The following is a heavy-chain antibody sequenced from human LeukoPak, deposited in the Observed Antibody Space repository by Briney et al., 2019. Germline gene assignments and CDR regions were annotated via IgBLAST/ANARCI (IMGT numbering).Heavy chain of an antibody. J-gene: IGHJ4*02. Sequence: SVKVSCKASGGTFSSYAISWVRQAPGQGLEWMGGIIPIFGTANYAQKFQSRATITTDESTSTAYMELSSLRSEDTAVYYCARGARSGYDSPVDYWGQGTLVTVSS. CDR3: ARGARSGYDSPVDY. V-gene: IGHV1-69*05. CDR2: IIPIFGTA. CDR1: GGTFSSYA. D-gene: IGHD5-12*01.